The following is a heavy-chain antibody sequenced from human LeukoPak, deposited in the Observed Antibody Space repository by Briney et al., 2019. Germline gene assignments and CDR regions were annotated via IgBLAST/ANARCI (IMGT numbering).Heavy chain of an antibody. CDR3: TRDTPDSSTPMPYFDY. V-gene: IGHV1-18*01. D-gene: IGHD2-2*01. CDR1: GYTFTNYG. Sequence: ASVKVSCKASGYTFTNYGISWVRQAPGQGLEWMGWISAYNGNTNYAQKLQGRVTMTTDTSTSTAYMELRGLRSDDTAMYYCTRDTPDSSTPMPYFDYWGQGTLVTVSS. J-gene: IGHJ4*02. CDR2: ISAYNGNT.